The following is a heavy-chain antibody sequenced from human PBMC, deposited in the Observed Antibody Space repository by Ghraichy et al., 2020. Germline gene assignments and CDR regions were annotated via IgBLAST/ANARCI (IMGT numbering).Heavy chain of an antibody. J-gene: IGHJ5*02. CDR3: ATDHILPSLARFDP. V-gene: IGHV4-39*02. Sequence: SQTLSLTCAVSGGSISSSNYYWGWIRQPPGKGLEWIGSIYYSGTTYYNPSLKSRVTISVDTSKNQFSLKLSSVSAADTAVYYCATDHILPSLARFDPWGQGTLVTVSS. CDR2: IYYSGTT. CDR1: GGSISSSNYY. D-gene: IGHD3-3*01.